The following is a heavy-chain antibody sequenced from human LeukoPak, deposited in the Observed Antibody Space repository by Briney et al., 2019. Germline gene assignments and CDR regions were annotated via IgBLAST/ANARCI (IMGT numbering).Heavy chain of an antibody. J-gene: IGHJ4*02. Sequence: GGSLRLSCAASGFPFSSYAMSWVRQAPGKGLEWVSAISGSGGSTYYADSVKGRFTISRDNSKNTLYLQMNSLRAEDTAVYYCAKDPDYGSGSSNFDYWGQGTLVTVSS. CDR1: GFPFSSYA. CDR2: ISGSGGST. D-gene: IGHD3-10*01. V-gene: IGHV3-23*01. CDR3: AKDPDYGSGSSNFDY.